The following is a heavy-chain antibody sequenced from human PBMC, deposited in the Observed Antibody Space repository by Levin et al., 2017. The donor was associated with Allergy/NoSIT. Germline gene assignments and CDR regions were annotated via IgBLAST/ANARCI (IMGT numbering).Heavy chain of an antibody. CDR1: GGSISTYY. CDR3: ARADAYNYGYYYGMDV. CDR2: IIYSGSA. J-gene: IGHJ6*02. Sequence: SETLSLTCSVSGGSISTYYLNWIRQPPGKGLEWIGYIIYSGSANYNPSLRSRVSISVDTSKNQFSLKLSSVTAADTAVYYCARADAYNYGYYYGMDVWGQGTTVTVSS. D-gene: IGHD5-24*01. V-gene: IGHV4-59*01.